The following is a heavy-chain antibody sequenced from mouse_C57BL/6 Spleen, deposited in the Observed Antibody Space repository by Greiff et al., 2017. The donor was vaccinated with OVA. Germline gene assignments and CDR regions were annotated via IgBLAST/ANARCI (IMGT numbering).Heavy chain of an antibody. J-gene: IGHJ2*01. CDR3: AREGDYDYLYYFDY. D-gene: IGHD2-4*01. Sequence: VQLKQSGAELVKPGASVKLSCTASGFNIKDYYMHWVKQRTEQGLEWIGRIDPEDGATKYAPKFQGKATITADTSSNTAYLQLSSLTSEDTAVYYCAREGDYDYLYYFDYWGQGTTLTVSS. V-gene: IGHV14-2*01. CDR1: GFNIKDYY. CDR2: IDPEDGAT.